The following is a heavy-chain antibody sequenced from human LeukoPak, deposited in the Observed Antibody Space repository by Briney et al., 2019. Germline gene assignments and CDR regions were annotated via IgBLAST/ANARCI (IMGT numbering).Heavy chain of an antibody. J-gene: IGHJ4*02. CDR2: ISAYNGNT. CDR1: GYTFTSYG. CDR3: ARDRTSYDSSGYFDY. Sequence: ASVKVSCKASGYTFTSYGISWVRQAPGQGLEWMGWISAYNGNTNYAQKLQGRVTMTTDTSTSTAYMELRSLRSDDTAVYYCARDRTSYDSSGYFDYWGQGTLVTVSS. D-gene: IGHD3-22*01. V-gene: IGHV1-18*01.